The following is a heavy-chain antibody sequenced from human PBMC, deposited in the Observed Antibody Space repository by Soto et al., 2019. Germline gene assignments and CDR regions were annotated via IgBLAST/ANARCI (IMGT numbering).Heavy chain of an antibody. CDR3: TKDTTGAKDS. V-gene: IGHV3-74*01. J-gene: IGHJ4*02. CDR2: ITPDGSST. D-gene: IGHD7-27*01. CDR1: GFTFSSYW. Sequence: EVQLVESGGHLVQPGGSLTLSCAGSGFTFSSYWMHWVRQAPGKGLVWVSRITPDGSSTSYADSVKGRFTISRDNAKNTLYLQMNSLTAEDTAVYFCTKDTTGAKDSWGQGTLVTVSS.